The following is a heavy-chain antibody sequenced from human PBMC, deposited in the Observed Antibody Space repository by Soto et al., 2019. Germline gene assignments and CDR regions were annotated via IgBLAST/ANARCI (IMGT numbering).Heavy chain of an antibody. D-gene: IGHD2-2*01. CDR2: IYHSGSP. CDR3: AVGFCGSASCSREYFQH. J-gene: IGHJ1*01. Sequence: SETLSLTCAVSGYSISSGYYWAWIRQPPGKGLEWIGTIYHSGSPFHSPSLKSRVTISVDTSKNRFSLKLRSVTAADTAVDYCAVGFCGSASCSREYFQHWGQGTLVTVSS. CDR1: GYSISSGYY. V-gene: IGHV4-38-2*01.